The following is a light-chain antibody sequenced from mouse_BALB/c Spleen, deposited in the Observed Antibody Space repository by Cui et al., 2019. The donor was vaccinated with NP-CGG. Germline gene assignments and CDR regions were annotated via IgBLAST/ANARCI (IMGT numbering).Light chain of an antibody. V-gene: IGLV1*01. CDR2: GTN. CDR1: TGAVTSSNY. CDR3: ALWYSNHWV. Sequence: QAVVTQDSALTTSPGETVTLTCRSSTGAVTSSNYAKWVQEKPDHLFTGLIGGTNNRPPGFPARFSGSLIGDRAALTITGAQTEDEAIYFCALWYSNHWVFGGGTKLTVL. J-gene: IGLJ1*01.